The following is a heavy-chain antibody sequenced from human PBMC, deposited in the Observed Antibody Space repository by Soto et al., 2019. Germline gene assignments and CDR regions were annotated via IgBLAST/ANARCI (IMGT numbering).Heavy chain of an antibody. CDR1: CGSISSYY. Sequence: TSETLSLTCTVSCGSISSYYWSWIRQPPGKGLEWIGYIYYSGSTNYNPSLKSRVTISVDTSKNQFSLKLSSVTAADTAVYYCARRYGPSFDYWGQGTLVTVSS. CDR2: IYYSGST. CDR3: ARRYGPSFDY. D-gene: IGHD4-17*01. J-gene: IGHJ4*02. V-gene: IGHV4-59*01.